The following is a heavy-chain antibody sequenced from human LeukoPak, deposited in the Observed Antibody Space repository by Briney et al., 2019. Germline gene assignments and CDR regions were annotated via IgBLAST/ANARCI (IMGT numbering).Heavy chain of an antibody. CDR1: GFTFSSYA. CDR3: AREMYYYDSSGYYPFDY. J-gene: IGHJ4*02. Sequence: GGSLRLSCAASGFTFSSYAMHWVRQAPGKGLEWVAVISYDGSNKYYADSVKGRFTISRDNSKNTLYLQMNSLRAEDTAVYYCAREMYYYDSSGYYPFDYWGQGTLVTVSS. D-gene: IGHD3-22*01. CDR2: ISYDGSNK. V-gene: IGHV3-30-3*01.